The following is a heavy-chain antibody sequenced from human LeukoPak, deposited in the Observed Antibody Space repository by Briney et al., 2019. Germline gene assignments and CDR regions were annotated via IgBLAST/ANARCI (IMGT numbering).Heavy chain of an antibody. V-gene: IGHV4-4*08. CDR3: ARRVPAASGGGFDY. CDR2: VNAVGST. J-gene: IGHJ4*02. Sequence: SETLSLTCAVSGGSLSGYYWNWIRQPPGKGLEWIGYVNAVGSTKYNPSLSSRLTISVNKSKNQFSLKLNSVTAADSAVYFCARRVPAASGGGFDYWGQGTLVAVSS. CDR1: GGSLSGYY. D-gene: IGHD2-2*01.